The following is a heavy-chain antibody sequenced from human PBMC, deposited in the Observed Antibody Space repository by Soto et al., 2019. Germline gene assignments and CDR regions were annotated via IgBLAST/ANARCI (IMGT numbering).Heavy chain of an antibody. Sequence: GGSLRLSCAASGFTFTRFSMNWVRHAPGKGLEWVSSISSTTNYIYYGDSMKGRFTISRDNAKNSLYLEMNSLRAEDTAVYYCARESEDLTSNFDPWGQGTLVTVSS. CDR2: ISSTTNYI. V-gene: IGHV3-21*06. J-gene: IGHJ5*02. D-gene: IGHD1-7*01. CDR3: ARESEDLTSNFDP. CDR1: GFTFTRFS.